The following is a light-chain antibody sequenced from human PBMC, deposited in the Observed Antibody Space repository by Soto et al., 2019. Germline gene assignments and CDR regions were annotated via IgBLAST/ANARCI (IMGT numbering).Light chain of an antibody. CDR3: QQYNNWPLT. CDR2: GAS. J-gene: IGKJ1*01. Sequence: EIVMTQSPATLYVSPGERATISCRASQSFSSNLAWYQQKPGQAPRLLVYGASTRATGIPARFSGSGSGTEISLTISSLQAEDFAVYYCQQYNNWPLTFGQGTKVEIK. V-gene: IGKV3-15*01. CDR1: QSFSSN.